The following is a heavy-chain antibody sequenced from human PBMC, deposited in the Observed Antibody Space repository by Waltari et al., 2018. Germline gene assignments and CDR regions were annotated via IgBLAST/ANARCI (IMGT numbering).Heavy chain of an antibody. CDR3: QLVQGYFDY. D-gene: IGHD6-13*01. J-gene: IGHJ4*02. Sequence: QVQLVQSGAEVKKPGASVKVSCKASGYTFTGYYMHWVRQAPGQGLGWMGRNNPNSGGTNEAQKFQGRVTMARDTSISTAYMELSRLRSDDTAVYYCQLVQGYFDYWGQGTLVTVSS. CDR1: GYTFTGYY. CDR2: NNPNSGGT. V-gene: IGHV1-2*02.